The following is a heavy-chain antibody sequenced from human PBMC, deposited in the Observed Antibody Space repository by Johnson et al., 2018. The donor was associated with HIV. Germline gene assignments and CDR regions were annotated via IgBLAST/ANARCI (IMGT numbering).Heavy chain of an antibody. CDR1: GFTFSNYG. D-gene: IGHD5-24*01. J-gene: IGHJ3*01. CDR2: IRYDGSHT. CDR3: AKIERTDLQYDAFDV. Sequence: QVQLVESGGGVVQPGGSLRLSCAASGFTFSNYGMHWVRQAPGKGLQWVTFIRYDGSHTYYRDSVKGRFTISRDNSKNTLYLQMDSLRPEDTAVYYCAKIERTDLQYDAFDVWGQGTMVTVSS. V-gene: IGHV3-30*02.